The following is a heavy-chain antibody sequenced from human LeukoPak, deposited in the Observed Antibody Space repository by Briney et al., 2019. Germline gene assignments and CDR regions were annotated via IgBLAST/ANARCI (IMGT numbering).Heavy chain of an antibody. V-gene: IGHV1-46*01. J-gene: IGHJ6*02. D-gene: IGHD6-6*01. Sequence: GSVKASCKASGYTFTSYYMHWVRQAPGQGLEWVGIINPSGGSTSYAQKFQGRVTMTRDTSTSTVYMELSSLRSEDTAVYYCARALAALRVLGLYYYYGMDVWGQGTTVTVSS. CDR2: INPSGGST. CDR1: GYTFTSYY. CDR3: ARALAALRVLGLYYYYGMDV.